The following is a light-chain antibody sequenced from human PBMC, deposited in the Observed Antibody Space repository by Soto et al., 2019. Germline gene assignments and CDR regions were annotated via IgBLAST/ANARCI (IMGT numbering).Light chain of an antibody. V-gene: IGKV1-39*01. Sequence: EIEMTQSPPSLSASVGDSVTITCRASQRIAKSLNWYQQRPGKAPKLLISTASSLQSGVPSRFSGSGSGTDFTLTISYLQPEDFATYYCQQTYSISQFTFGPGTRVDIK. J-gene: IGKJ3*01. CDR2: TAS. CDR3: QQTYSISQFT. CDR1: QRIAKS.